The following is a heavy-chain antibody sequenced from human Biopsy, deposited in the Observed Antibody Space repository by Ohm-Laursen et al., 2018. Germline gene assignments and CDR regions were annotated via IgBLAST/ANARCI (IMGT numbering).Heavy chain of an antibody. J-gene: IGHJ2*01. CDR3: ARDGKRWDYSTYFSWHFDL. CDR2: ISYDGSGE. V-gene: IGHV3-30*03. D-gene: IGHD4-11*01. CDR1: GFSFSSYA. Sequence: SLSLSCAASGFSFSSYAMHWVCQAPGKGLEWVAVISYDGSGEYYADSLQGRFIISRDNPKNTVDPQMHSLRAEDTAVYFCARDGKRWDYSTYFSWHFDLWGRGTLVTVSS.